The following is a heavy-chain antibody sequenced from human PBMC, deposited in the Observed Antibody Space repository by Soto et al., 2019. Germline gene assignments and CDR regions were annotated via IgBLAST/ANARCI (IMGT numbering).Heavy chain of an antibody. V-gene: IGHV3-73*02. CDR1: GFTFSGSA. CDR2: IRSKVNNYAT. CDR3: TAYCSGGSCYLGYYFDY. D-gene: IGHD2-15*01. Sequence: EVQVVESGGGLVQPGGSLKLSCAASGFTFSGSAIHWVRQASGKGLEWVGRIRSKVNNYATAYAASVKGRFTISRDDSKNTAYLEMNSLNTEDTAIYYCTAYCSGGSCYLGYYFDYWGQGTLVTVSS. J-gene: IGHJ4*02.